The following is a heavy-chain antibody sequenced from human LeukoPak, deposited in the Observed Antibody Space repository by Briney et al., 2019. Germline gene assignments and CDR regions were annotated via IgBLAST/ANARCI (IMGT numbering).Heavy chain of an antibody. V-gene: IGHV1-3*03. CDR3: ARDRGSSSWYLDY. D-gene: IGHD6-13*01. CDR2: INAGNGNT. CDR1: GYTFTGYY. J-gene: IGHJ4*02. Sequence: ASVKLSCTASGYTFTGYYMHWVRQAPGQGLEWMGWINAGNGNTKYSQAFQGRVTTTRDTSASTVYMELSSLRSEDMAVYYCARDRGSSSWYLDYWGQGTLVTVSS.